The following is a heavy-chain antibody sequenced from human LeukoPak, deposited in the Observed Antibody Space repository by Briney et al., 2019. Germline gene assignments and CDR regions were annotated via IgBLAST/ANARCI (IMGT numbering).Heavy chain of an antibody. CDR2: ISSSSSTI. D-gene: IGHD6-19*01. CDR1: GFTFSSYS. J-gene: IGHJ4*02. V-gene: IGHV3-48*01. Sequence: GGSLRLSCAASGFTFSSYSMNWVRQAPGKGLEWVSYISSSSSTIYYADSVKGRFTISRDNAKNSLYLQMNSLRAEDTAGYYCARDEIAVAAPMGFDYWGQGTLVTVSS. CDR3: ARDEIAVAAPMGFDY.